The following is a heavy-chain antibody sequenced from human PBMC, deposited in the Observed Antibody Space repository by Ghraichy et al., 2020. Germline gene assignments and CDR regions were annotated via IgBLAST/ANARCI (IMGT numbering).Heavy chain of an antibody. D-gene: IGHD2-2*02. CDR1: GFTFSDYY. CDR2: ISSSGSTI. Sequence: WGSLRLSCAASGFTFSDYYMSWIRQAPGKGLEWVSYISSSGSTIYYADSVKGRFTISRDNAKNSLYLQMNSLRAEDTAVYYCARANGGSHCSSTSCYTFGGVYYYYYMDVWGKGTTVTVSS. J-gene: IGHJ6*03. CDR3: ARANGGSHCSSTSCYTFGGVYYYYYMDV. V-gene: IGHV3-11*04.